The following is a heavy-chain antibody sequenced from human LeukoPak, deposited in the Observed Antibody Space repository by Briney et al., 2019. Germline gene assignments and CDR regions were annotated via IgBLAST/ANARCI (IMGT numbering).Heavy chain of an antibody. Sequence: GGSLRLSCAASGFTFSSYAMHWVRQAPGKGLEWVAVISYDGSNKYYADSVKGRFTISRDNSKNTLYLQMDSLRAEDTAVYYCARDSPVVVTALYYFDYWGQGTLVTVSS. D-gene: IGHD2-21*02. CDR1: GFTFSSYA. CDR3: ARDSPVVVTALYYFDY. J-gene: IGHJ4*02. CDR2: ISYDGSNK. V-gene: IGHV3-30*04.